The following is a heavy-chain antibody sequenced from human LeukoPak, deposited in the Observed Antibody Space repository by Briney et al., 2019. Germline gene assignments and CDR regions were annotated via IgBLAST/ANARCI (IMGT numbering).Heavy chain of an antibody. J-gene: IGHJ4*02. Sequence: ASVKVSCKASGYTFTGYYMHWLRQAPGQGLEWMGRINPNSGGTNYEQKFQGRVTMTRDTSISTAYMELSRLRSDDTAVYYCARGEYYYDSRFDYWGQGTLVTVSS. CDR1: GYTFTGYY. V-gene: IGHV1-2*06. D-gene: IGHD3-22*01. CDR2: INPNSGGT. CDR3: ARGEYYYDSRFDY.